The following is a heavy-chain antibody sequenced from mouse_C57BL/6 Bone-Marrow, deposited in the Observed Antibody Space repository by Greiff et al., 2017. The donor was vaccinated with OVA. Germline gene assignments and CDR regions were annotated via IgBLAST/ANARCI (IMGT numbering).Heavy chain of an antibody. J-gene: IGHJ2*01. V-gene: IGHV3-6*01. CDR1: GYSITSGYY. CDR2: ISYDGSN. D-gene: IGHD1-1*01. Sequence: EVKLLESGPGLVKPSQSLSLTCSVTGYSITSGYYWNWIRQFPGNKLEWMGYISYDGSNNYNPSLKNRISITRDTSKNQFFLKLNSVTTEDTATYYCARVGLRSPFDYWGQGTTLTVSS. CDR3: ARVGLRSPFDY.